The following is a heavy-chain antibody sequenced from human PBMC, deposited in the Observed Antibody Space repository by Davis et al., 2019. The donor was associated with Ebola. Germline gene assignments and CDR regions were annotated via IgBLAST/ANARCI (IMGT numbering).Heavy chain of an antibody. D-gene: IGHD3-22*01. Sequence: GESLKISCAASGFIFSSYIMSWVRQPPGKGLEWVSLISWDGRSTAYAESVRGRFSNSRDNSKNFLYLQMNGLRAEDTALYYCTAYDSTFRNYWGQGTLVTVSS. V-gene: IGHV3-43D*04. CDR2: ISWDGRST. J-gene: IGHJ4*02. CDR3: TAYDSTFRNY. CDR1: GFIFSSYI.